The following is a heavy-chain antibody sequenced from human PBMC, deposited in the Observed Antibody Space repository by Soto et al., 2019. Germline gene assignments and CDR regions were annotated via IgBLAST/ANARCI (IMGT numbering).Heavy chain of an antibody. V-gene: IGHV3-64*01. D-gene: IGHD2-15*01. CDR1: GFTFSSYA. CDR2: ISGNGGST. Sequence: PGGSLRLSCAASGFTFSSYAMHWVRQAPGKGLEYVSAISGNGGSTYYSNSVKGRFTIPRDNSKNTLYLQMGSLRAEDMGVYFCAREVVAATYDYWGQGTLVTVSS. CDR3: AREVVAATYDY. J-gene: IGHJ4*02.